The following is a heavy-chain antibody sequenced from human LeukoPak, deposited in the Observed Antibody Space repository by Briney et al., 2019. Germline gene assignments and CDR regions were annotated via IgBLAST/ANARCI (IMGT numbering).Heavy chain of an antibody. CDR1: GGSFSGYY. V-gene: IGHV4-34*01. CDR3: ARLLPYYYGSGSYYTSWFDP. D-gene: IGHD3-10*01. J-gene: IGHJ5*02. CDR2: INHSGST. Sequence: SETLSLTCAVYGGSFSGYYWSWIRQPPGKGLEWIGEINHSGSTNYNPSLKSRVTISVDTSKNQFSLKLSSVTAADTVVYYCARLLPYYYGSGSYYTSWFDPWGQGTLVTVSS.